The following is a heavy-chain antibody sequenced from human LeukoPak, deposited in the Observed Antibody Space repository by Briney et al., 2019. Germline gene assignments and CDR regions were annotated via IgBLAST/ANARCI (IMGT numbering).Heavy chain of an antibody. Sequence: GGSLRLSCIGSGFNFRDYYMSWIRLTPGRGLEWVSYISNTASSIYYRDSVKGRFVMSRDNANNVTYLQMSNLTVDDTALYYCARRKRSLDFWGQGTLVSVSS. V-gene: IGHV3-11*01. CDR1: GFNFRDYY. J-gene: IGHJ4*02. CDR2: ISNTASSI. CDR3: ARRKRSLDF.